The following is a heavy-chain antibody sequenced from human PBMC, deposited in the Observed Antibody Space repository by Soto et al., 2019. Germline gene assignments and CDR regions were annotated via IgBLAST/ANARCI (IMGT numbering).Heavy chain of an antibody. D-gene: IGHD4-4*01. CDR3: ARVPTTRTQGDY. Sequence: PGGSLRLSCAASGFTFSSYEMNWVRQAPGKGLEWVSYISSSGSTIYYADSVKGRFTISRDNAKNSLYLQMNSLRAEDTAVYYCARVPTTRTQGDYWGQGTLVTVSS. CDR1: GFTFSSYE. CDR2: ISSSGSTI. J-gene: IGHJ4*02. V-gene: IGHV3-48*03.